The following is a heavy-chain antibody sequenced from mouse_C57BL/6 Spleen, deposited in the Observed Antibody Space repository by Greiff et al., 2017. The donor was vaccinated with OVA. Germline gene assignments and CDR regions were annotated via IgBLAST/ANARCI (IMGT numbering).Heavy chain of an antibody. V-gene: IGHV1-64*01. Sequence: VQLQQPGAELVKPGASVKLSCKASGYTFTSYWMHWVKQRPGQGLEWIGMIHPNSGSTNYNEKFKSKATLTVAKSSSTAYMQLSSLTSEDSAVYYCARGGQLRLPWFAYWGQGTLVTVSA. CDR3: ARGGQLRLPWFAY. CDR2: IHPNSGST. D-gene: IGHD3-2*02. CDR1: GYTFTSYW. J-gene: IGHJ3*01.